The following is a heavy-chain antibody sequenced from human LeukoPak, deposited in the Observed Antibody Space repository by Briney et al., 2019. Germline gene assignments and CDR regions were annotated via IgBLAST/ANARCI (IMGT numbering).Heavy chain of an antibody. CDR3: ASGIAARGTPYYYYGMDV. CDR1: GGTFSSYA. V-gene: IGHV1-69*13. Sequence: GASVKVSCKASGGTFSSYAISWVRQAPGQGLERMGGIIPIFGTANYAQKFQGRVTITADESTSTAYMELSSLRSEDTAVYYCASGIAARGTPYYYYGMDVWGQGTTVTVSS. CDR2: IIPIFGTA. J-gene: IGHJ6*02. D-gene: IGHD6-6*01.